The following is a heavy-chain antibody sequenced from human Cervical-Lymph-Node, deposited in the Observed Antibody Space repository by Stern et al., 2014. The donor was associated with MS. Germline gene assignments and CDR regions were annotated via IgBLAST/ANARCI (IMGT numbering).Heavy chain of an antibody. CDR1: GFSLSTSGVG. D-gene: IGHD3-3*01. CDR3: AHARLWSGYYNNWFDP. CDR2: IYWDDDK. V-gene: IGHV2-5*02. Sequence: ESGPTLVKPTQTLTLTCTFSGFSLSTSGVGVGWIRQPPGKALEWLALIYWDDDKRYSPSLKSRLTIPKDTSKNQVVLTMTNMDPVDTATYYCAHARLWSGYYNNWFDPWGQGTLVTVSS. J-gene: IGHJ5*02.